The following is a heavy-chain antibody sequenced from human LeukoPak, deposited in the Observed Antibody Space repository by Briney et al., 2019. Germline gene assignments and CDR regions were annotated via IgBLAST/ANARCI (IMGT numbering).Heavy chain of an antibody. CDR1: GYTFTGYF. CDR2: IIPSSTGT. V-gene: IGHV1-2*02. CDR3: ARGPRGLATHYFDY. Sequence: GASVRLSCKASGYTFTGYFMHWVRQAPGQGLEWMGWIIPSSTGTKYAQKFQGMVTMTRDTSISTAYMELSSLTSDDTAVYYCARGPRGLATHYFDYWGQGSLVTVSS. J-gene: IGHJ4*02. D-gene: IGHD6-25*01.